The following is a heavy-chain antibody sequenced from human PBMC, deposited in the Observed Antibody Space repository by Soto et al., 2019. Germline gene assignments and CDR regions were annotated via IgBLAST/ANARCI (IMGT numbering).Heavy chain of an antibody. D-gene: IGHD3-22*01. V-gene: IGHV3-48*02. J-gene: IGHJ4*02. Sequence: VLLVESGGSLVQPGGCLRLSCAASESIFSSYNMNWVRQAPGKGLEWLSYINSNSESIYYAGSVRGRFTISRDNAKNSLYLQMNSLRDEDTAVYFCARDDYDGSGSLWGQGTLVTVSS. CDR3: ARDDYDGSGSL. CDR1: ESIFSSYN. CDR2: INSNSESI.